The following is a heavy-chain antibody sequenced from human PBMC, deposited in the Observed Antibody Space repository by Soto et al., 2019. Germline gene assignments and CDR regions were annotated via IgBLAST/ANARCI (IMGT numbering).Heavy chain of an antibody. CDR3: ARIPRGSGWSRLDY. CDR1: GFSLSNARMG. Sequence: QVTLKESGPVLVKPTEPLTLTCTVSGFSLSNARMGVSWIRQPPGKALEWLAHIFSNDEKSYSTSLKSMLTTSNDTSKSQVVLTMTNMDPVDTATYDCARIPRGSGWSRLDYWGQGTLVTVSS. J-gene: IGHJ4*02. V-gene: IGHV2-26*01. D-gene: IGHD6-19*01. CDR2: IFSNDEK.